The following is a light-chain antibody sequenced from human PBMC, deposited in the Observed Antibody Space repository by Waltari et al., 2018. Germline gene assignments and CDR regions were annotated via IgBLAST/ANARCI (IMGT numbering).Light chain of an antibody. Sequence: EIVLTQSPGTLSLSPGERATLSCRASQAVSRFLALYQQKPGQAPRLLIYDTSTRATGIPDRFSGSGSGTDFSLTISRLEPEDFAVYYCQKYGSLPATFGQGTKVEIK. CDR1: QAVSRF. CDR3: QKYGSLPAT. V-gene: IGKV3-20*01. J-gene: IGKJ1*01. CDR2: DTS.